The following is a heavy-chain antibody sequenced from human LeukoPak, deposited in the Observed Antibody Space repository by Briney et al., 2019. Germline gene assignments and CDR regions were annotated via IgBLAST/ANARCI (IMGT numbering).Heavy chain of an antibody. CDR3: ARGSSTMVRGVHDY. V-gene: IGHV1-18*01. CDR1: GYTFTSYG. D-gene: IGHD3-10*01. J-gene: IGHJ4*02. Sequence: ASVKVSCKASGYTFTSYGISWVRQAPGQGLEWMGWISGYNGNTNYAQKLQGRVTMNTDTSTSTAYMELRSLRSDDTAVYYCARGSSTMVRGVHDYWGQGTLVTVSS. CDR2: ISGYNGNT.